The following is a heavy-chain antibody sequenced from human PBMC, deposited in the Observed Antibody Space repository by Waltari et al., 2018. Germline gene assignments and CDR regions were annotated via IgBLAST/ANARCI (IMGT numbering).Heavy chain of an antibody. CDR2: IKEDGSEK. J-gene: IGHJ4*02. D-gene: IGHD3-3*01. CDR3: ATQSWSNVEY. CDR1: EFTFAYYW. V-gene: IGHV3-7*01. Sequence: EVQLVESGGGLVQPGGSLRLSCAASEFTFAYYWVTWVRQAPGKGLEWVANIKEDGSEKDYVDSVKGRFTISRDNAKNSLYRQMSSLRVEDTAVYYCATQSWSNVEYWGQGTLVTVSS.